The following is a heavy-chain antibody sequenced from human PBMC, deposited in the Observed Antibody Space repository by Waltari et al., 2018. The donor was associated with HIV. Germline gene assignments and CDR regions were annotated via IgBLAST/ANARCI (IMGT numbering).Heavy chain of an antibody. CDR3: TTSTNDYGDYGGMDV. CDR1: GITFSYAW. V-gene: IGHV3-15*01. D-gene: IGHD4-17*01. CDR2: SRGKSEGGTT. Sequence: EVQLVESGGGLVKPGGSLRLSCAVSGITFSYAWMNWVRQAPGKGLEWVGGSRGKSEGGTTDYAAPMKGRFTISRDDSKNMLYLQMNSLTTEDTAVFYCTTSTNDYGDYGGMDVWGQGTTVTVS. J-gene: IGHJ6*02.